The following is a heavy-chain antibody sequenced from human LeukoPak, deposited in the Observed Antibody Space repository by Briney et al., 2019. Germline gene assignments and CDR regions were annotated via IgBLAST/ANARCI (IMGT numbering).Heavy chain of an antibody. CDR3: ARGIWSRTVSSYYFDC. CDR2: INAGNGHT. CDR1: GYTFTNYA. J-gene: IGHJ4*02. Sequence: ASVKVSCKASGYTFTNYAMQWVRQAPGQRLEWMGWINAGNGHTRYSQRFQGRVTITRDTSASTVYMEVTSLRFEDTAVYYCARGIWSRTVSSYYFDCWGQGALVTVSS. V-gene: IGHV1-3*01. D-gene: IGHD3-3*01.